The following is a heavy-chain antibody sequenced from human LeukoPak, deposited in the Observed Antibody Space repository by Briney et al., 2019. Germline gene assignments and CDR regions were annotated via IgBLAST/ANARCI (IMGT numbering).Heavy chain of an antibody. Sequence: PGGSLRLSCAASGFTFSSCAMTWVRQAPGKGLEWIGYIYYSGSTNYNPSLKSRVTISVDTSKNQFSLKLSSVTAADTAVYYCARHSAPTMVRGVNYYYYYMDVWGKGTTVTVSS. CDR1: GFTFSSCA. V-gene: IGHV4-59*08. D-gene: IGHD3-10*01. J-gene: IGHJ6*03. CDR3: ARHSAPTMVRGVNYYYYYMDV. CDR2: IYYSGST.